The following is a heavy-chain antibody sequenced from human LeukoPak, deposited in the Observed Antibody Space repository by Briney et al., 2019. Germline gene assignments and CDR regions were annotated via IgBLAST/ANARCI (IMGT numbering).Heavy chain of an antibody. Sequence: ASVKVSCKASGYTFTGYYMHWVRQAPGQGLEWMGWINPNSGGTNYAQKFQGRVTMTRDTSISTAYMELSRLRSDDTAVYYCASSPPYSKDFWSGYYYYYYYGMDVWGQGTTVTVSS. CDR3: ASSPPYSKDFWSGYYYYYYYGMDV. J-gene: IGHJ6*02. V-gene: IGHV1-2*02. D-gene: IGHD3-3*01. CDR2: INPNSGGT. CDR1: GYTFTGYY.